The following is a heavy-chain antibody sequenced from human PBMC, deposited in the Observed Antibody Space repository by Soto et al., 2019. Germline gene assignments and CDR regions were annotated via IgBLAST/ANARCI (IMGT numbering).Heavy chain of an antibody. CDR1: GFTFGDYA. V-gene: IGHV3-49*03. CDR2: IRSKAYGGTT. Sequence: GGSLRLSCTASGFTFGDYAMSWFRRAPGKGLEWVGFIRSKAYGGTTEYAASVKGRFTISRDDSKSIAYLQMNSLKTEDTAVYYCTRDHCTNGVCHNWFDPWGQGTLVTVSS. CDR3: TRDHCTNGVCHNWFDP. J-gene: IGHJ5*02. D-gene: IGHD2-8*01.